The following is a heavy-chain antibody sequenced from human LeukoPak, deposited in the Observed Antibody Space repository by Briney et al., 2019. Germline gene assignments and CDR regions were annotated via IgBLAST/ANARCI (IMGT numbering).Heavy chain of an antibody. Sequence: GGSLRLSCAASGFTVSSNYMSWVRQAPGKGLEWVSVIYSGGSTYYADSVKGRFTISSDNSKNTLYLQMNSLRDEDTAVYFCARATTTRTLFDYWGQGTLVTVSS. CDR1: GFTVSSNY. V-gene: IGHV3-53*01. CDR3: ARATTTRTLFDY. CDR2: IYSGGST. D-gene: IGHD4-17*01. J-gene: IGHJ4*02.